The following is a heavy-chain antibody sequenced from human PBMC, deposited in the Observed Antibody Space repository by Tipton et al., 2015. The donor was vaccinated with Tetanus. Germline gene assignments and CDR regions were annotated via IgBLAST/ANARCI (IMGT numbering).Heavy chain of an antibody. J-gene: IGHJ4*02. CDR1: GYTFTNFW. D-gene: IGHD3-10*01. CDR3: ARTGSPFDY. V-gene: IGHV5-51*01. CDR2: IYPGDSRV. Sequence: VQLVQSGAEVKKPGESLKISCKTSGYTFTNFWIGWVRQMPGKGLEWMGIIYPGDSRVIYSPSFQGHVTISADKSITTAYLHWSGLQASDTAMYFCARTGSPFDYWGQGTPITVSS.